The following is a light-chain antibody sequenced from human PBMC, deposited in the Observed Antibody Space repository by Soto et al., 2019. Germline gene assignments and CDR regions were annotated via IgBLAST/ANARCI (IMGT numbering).Light chain of an antibody. CDR2: DAF. V-gene: IGKV3-11*01. CDR1: QSVATY. Sequence: EIVMTQSPATLSLSPGERATLSCRASQSVATYVAWYQQKPGQAPRLLIYDAFNRATGTPARFSGSGSGTDFTLTTSSLEPADSAVYYCQQRIKWPITFGQGTRLENK. CDR3: QQRIKWPIT. J-gene: IGKJ5*01.